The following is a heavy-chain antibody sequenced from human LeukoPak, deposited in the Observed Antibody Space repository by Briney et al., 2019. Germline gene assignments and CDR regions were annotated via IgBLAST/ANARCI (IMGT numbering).Heavy chain of an antibody. J-gene: IGHJ4*02. CDR1: GGSISSYY. Sequence: SETLSLTCAVSGGSISSYYWSWIRQPPGKGQEWIAYIYYSGSTHHNPSLKSRVTISVDTSKNQFSLKLSSVTAADTAVYYCARYVWGSYPTFEDYWGQGTLVTVSS. CDR2: IYYSGST. V-gene: IGHV4-59*01. D-gene: IGHD3-16*02. CDR3: ARYVWGSYPTFEDY.